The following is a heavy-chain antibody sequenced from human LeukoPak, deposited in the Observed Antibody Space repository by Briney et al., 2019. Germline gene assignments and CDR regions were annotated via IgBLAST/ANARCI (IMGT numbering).Heavy chain of an antibody. CDR2: ISYDGSNT. D-gene: IGHD3-10*01. V-gene: IGHV3-30*18. CDR1: GFTFSRYG. Sequence: GGSLRLSCAASGFTFSRYGMHWVRQAPGKGLEWVAVISYDGSNTYYADSVKGRFTISRDNSKNTLYLQMHSLRAEDTAVYYCAKDQWFGELLFYYYGMDVWGQGTTVTVSS. CDR3: AKDQWFGELLFYYYGMDV. J-gene: IGHJ6*02.